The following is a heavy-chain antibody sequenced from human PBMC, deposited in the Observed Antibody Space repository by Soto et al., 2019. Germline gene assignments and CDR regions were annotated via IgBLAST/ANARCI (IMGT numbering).Heavy chain of an antibody. CDR2: ISYDGSNK. CDR1: GFTFSSYG. J-gene: IGHJ6*02. D-gene: IGHD6-13*01. CDR3: AKDFQLAPSYYYYGMDV. Sequence: GGSLRLSCAASGFTFSSYGMHWVRQAPGKGLEWVAVISYDGSNKYYADSVKGRFTISRDNSKNTLYLQMNSLRAEDTAVYYCAKDFQLAPSYYYYGMDVWGQGTTVTVSS. V-gene: IGHV3-30*18.